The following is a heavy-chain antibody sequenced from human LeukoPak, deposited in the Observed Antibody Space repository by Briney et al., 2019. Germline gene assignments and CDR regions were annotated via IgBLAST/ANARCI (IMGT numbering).Heavy chain of an antibody. CDR1: GYTFTSYG. CDR3: ARNWDSSGYYPFDP. V-gene: IGHV1-18*01. J-gene: IGHJ5*02. CDR2: ISAYNGNT. D-gene: IGHD3-22*01. Sequence: ASVKVSCKASGYTFTSYGISGVRQAPGQGLEWMGWISAYNGNTNYAQKLQGRVTMTTDTSTSTAYMELRSLRSDDTAVYYCARNWDSSGYYPFDPWGQGTLVTVSS.